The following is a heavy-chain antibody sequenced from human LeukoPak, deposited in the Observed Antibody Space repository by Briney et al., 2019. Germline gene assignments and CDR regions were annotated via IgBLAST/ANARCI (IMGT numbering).Heavy chain of an antibody. J-gene: IGHJ6*03. CDR3: VRDVANGDYYYDMDV. V-gene: IGHV3-20*04. CDR2: INWNCEST. CDR1: GFTFDDYH. Sequence: GVSLTLSCAASGFTFDDYHMSCLRHTPGKGLEWVSGINWNCESTVYAHSVKGLFTISRHNPKNSLYSQRQRLRAGDGALYYFVRDVANGDYYYDMDVWGKGTMVSVSS. D-gene: IGHD2-8*01.